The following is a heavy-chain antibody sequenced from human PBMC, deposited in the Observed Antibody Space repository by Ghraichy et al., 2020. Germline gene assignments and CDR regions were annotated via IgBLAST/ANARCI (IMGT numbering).Heavy chain of an antibody. J-gene: IGHJ5*02. CDR3: ARVPTTNWIDP. D-gene: IGHD1-14*01. CDR1: GDSISSGGYY. Sequence: TLSLTCTVSGDSISSGGYYWSWIRQHPGKGLEWIGHIYYNGRPYYNPSLKSRILMSLETSKNQFSLNLTSVTAADTAIYYFARVPTTNWIDPWGPGTLVTVSS. V-gene: IGHV4-31*03. CDR2: IYYNGRP.